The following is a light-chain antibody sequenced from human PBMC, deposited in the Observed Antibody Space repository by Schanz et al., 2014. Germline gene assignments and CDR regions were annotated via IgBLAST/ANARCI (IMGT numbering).Light chain of an antibody. Sequence: DIQMTQSPSSLSASVGDRVTITCRASQSISSYLNWYQQKPGKAPKLLIYGASILQSGVPSRFSGSGSGTEFTLTISSLQPKDSATYYCLQHHTYPISFGQGTRLDIK. CDR2: GAS. CDR1: QSISSY. V-gene: IGKV1-17*01. CDR3: LQHHTYPIS. J-gene: IGKJ5*01.